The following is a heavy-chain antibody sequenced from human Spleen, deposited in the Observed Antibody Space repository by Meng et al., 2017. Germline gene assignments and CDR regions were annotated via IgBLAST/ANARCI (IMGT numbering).Heavy chain of an antibody. CDR3: ASAYYDGDSASHDF. J-gene: IGHJ4*02. Sequence: GGSLRLSCAASGFTVSSNYMSWVRQAPGKGLECVSVIYKSGHTYYADSVKGRFTISRDSSKNTLYLQMNSLRAEDTAMYYCASAYYDGDSASHDFWGQGTLVTGS. CDR1: GFTVSSNY. D-gene: IGHD4-23*01. V-gene: IGHV3-66*02. CDR2: IYKSGHT.